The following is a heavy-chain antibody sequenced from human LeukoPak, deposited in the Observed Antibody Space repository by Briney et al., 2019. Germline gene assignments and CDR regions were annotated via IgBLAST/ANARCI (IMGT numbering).Heavy chain of an antibody. V-gene: IGHV4-59*01. CDR3: AREDYGDYVGFDY. D-gene: IGHD4-17*01. CDR1: GGSLSSYY. J-gene: IGHJ4*02. CDR2: IYYSGST. Sequence: PSETLSLTCTVSGGSLSSYYWSWIRQPPGKGLEWIGYIYYSGSTNYNPSLKSRVTISVDTSKNQFSLKLSSVTAADTAVYYCAREDYGDYVGFDYWGQGTLVTVSS.